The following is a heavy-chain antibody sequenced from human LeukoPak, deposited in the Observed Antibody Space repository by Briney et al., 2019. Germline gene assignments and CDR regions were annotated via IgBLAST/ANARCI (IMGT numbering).Heavy chain of an antibody. J-gene: IGHJ4*02. CDR2: INHSGST. CDR1: GGSFSGYY. CDR3: ARWQQLVSFDC. D-gene: IGHD6-13*01. Sequence: ETLSLTCAVYGGSFSGYYWSWIRQPPGKGLEWIGEINHSGSTNYNPSLKSRVTISVDTSKNQFSLKLSSVTAADTAVYYCARWQQLVSFDCWGQGTLVTVSS. V-gene: IGHV4-34*01.